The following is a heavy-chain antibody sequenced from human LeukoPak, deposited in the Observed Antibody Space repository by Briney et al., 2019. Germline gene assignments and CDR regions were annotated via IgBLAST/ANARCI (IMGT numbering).Heavy chain of an antibody. J-gene: IGHJ5*02. CDR3: AGAPGVAASGNGWFDR. CDR2: IIPSFGTV. CDR1: GGTFSNST. V-gene: IGHV1-69*08. Sequence: ASVKVSFKASGGTFSNSTFSWVRQAPGQGLEWVGRIIPSFGTVNYGKKFQDRVTFTADTSTSTAYMELSSLRSEDTAVYYCAGAPGVAASGNGWFDRWGQGTLVTVSS. D-gene: IGHD6-13*01.